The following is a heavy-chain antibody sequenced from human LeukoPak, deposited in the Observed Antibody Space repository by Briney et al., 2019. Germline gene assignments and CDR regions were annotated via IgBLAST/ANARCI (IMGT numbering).Heavy chain of an antibody. CDR2: IYDSGST. CDR1: GGSIRSSYYY. CDR3: ARGYTGSNNWFDP. J-gene: IGHJ5*02. Sequence: SETLSLTCTVSGGSIRSSYYYWGWIRQPPGKGLEWIGSIYDSGSTYYNPSLKSRVTISVDTSKNQFSLKLSSVTAADTAVYYCARGYTGSNNWFDPWGQGTLVTVSS. V-gene: IGHV4-39*07. D-gene: IGHD1-26*01.